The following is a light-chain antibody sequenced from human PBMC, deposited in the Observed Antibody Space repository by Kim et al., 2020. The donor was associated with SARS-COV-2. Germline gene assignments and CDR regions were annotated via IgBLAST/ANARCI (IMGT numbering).Light chain of an antibody. V-gene: IGKV3-20*01. J-gene: IGKJ1*01. Sequence: EIVLTQSPGTLSLSPGDRATLSCRASQSVSSSYLAWYQQKPGQALRLLIYGASSRATGIPDRLSGSGSGTDFTLTISRLEPEEFAVYYGPQYGSSPSWTFGQGTKVDIK. CDR2: GAS. CDR3: PQYGSSPSWT. CDR1: QSVSSSY.